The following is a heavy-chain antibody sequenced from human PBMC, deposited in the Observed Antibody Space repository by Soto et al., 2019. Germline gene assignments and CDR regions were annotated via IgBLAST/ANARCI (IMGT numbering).Heavy chain of an antibody. Sequence: QVQLVQSGAEVKKPGASVKVSCKASGYTFTIYGISWVRQAPGQGLEWMGWISAYNGNTNYAQKLQGRVTMTTDTSTNTAYMELRSLRSDDTAVYYCARDTPFDWLLTLGYWGQGTLVTVSS. CDR1: GYTFTIYG. D-gene: IGHD3-9*01. CDR2: ISAYNGNT. V-gene: IGHV1-18*01. J-gene: IGHJ4*02. CDR3: ARDTPFDWLLTLGY.